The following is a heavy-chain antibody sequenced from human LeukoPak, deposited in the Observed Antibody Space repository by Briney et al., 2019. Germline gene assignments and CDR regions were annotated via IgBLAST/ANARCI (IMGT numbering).Heavy chain of an antibody. V-gene: IGHV1-69*05. Sequence: GTSVRVSCKASVGTLSSYAISCVRQAPGQRLEWLGGIIPIFGTANYAQKFQGRVTITTDESTSTAYMELSSLRSEDTAVYYCARYSSSSHYFDYWGQGTLVTVSS. CDR1: VGTLSSYA. CDR2: IIPIFGTA. CDR3: ARYSSSSHYFDY. J-gene: IGHJ4*02. D-gene: IGHD6-6*01.